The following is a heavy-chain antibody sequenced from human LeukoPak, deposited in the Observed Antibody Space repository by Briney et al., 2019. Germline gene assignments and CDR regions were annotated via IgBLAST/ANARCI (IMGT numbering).Heavy chain of an antibody. V-gene: IGHV4-61*02. J-gene: IGHJ6*02. D-gene: IGHD3-10*01. Sequence: SETLSLTCTVSGGSISSGSYSWNWIRQPAGTGLECIGRIYTSGTTNYNPSLKSRVTMSVDTSKNQFSLKLTSVTAADTAVYYCARDSGVSNNGIDVWGQGTTVTVSS. CDR2: IYTSGTT. CDR1: GGSISSGSYS. CDR3: ARDSGVSNNGIDV.